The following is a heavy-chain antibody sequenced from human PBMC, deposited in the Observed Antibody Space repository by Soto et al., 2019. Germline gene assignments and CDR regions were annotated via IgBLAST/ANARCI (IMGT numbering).Heavy chain of an antibody. J-gene: IGHJ6*02. CDR3: ARTGLEMATISGYYYYGMDV. V-gene: IGHV1-69*13. CDR2: IIPIFGTA. CDR1: GGTFSSYA. D-gene: IGHD5-12*01. Sequence: ASVKVSCKASGGTFSSYAISWVRQAPGQGLEWMGGIIPIFGTANYAQKFQGRVTITADESTSTAYMELSSLRSEDTAVYYCARTGLEMATISGYYYYGMDVWGQGTTVTVSS.